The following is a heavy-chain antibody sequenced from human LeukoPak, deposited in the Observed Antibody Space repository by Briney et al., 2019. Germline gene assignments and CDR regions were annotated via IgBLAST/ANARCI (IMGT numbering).Heavy chain of an antibody. Sequence: GGSLRLSCAASGFTFSSYAMHWVRQAPGKGLEWVAVISYDGSNKYYADSVKGRFTISRDNSKNTLYLQMNSLRVEDTAVYYCAKGQSSSPRYYYMDVWGKGTTVTVS. CDR2: ISYDGSNK. CDR1: GFTFSSYA. D-gene: IGHD6-6*01. V-gene: IGHV3-30-3*01. CDR3: AKGQSSSPRYYYMDV. J-gene: IGHJ6*03.